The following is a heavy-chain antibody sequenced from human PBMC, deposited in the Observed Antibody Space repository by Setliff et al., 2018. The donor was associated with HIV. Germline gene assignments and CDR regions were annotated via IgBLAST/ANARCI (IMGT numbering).Heavy chain of an antibody. CDR2: IYNSG. J-gene: IGHJ5*02. D-gene: IGHD3-16*01. CDR3: ARVFPHPYGNSWFDT. V-gene: IGHV4-59*11. Sequence: LSLTCSVSGGSIGSRYWSWIRQPPGKGLEWIGYIYNSGNYNPSLKSRVIMAVDTSKNEFSLKLSSVTAADTAVYYCARVFPHPYGNSWFDTWGQGILVTVSS. CDR1: GGSIGSRY.